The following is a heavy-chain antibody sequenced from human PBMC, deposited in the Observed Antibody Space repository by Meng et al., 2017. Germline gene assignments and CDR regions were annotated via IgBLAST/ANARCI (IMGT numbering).Heavy chain of an antibody. CDR1: GGTFSSYA. CDR3: ARDQGSKATKFDY. CDR2: IIPIFGTA. V-gene: IGHV1-69*01. Sequence: QGQVVQSGAGVKKPGSLVKVSCKASGGTFSSYAISWVRPAPGQGREWMGGIIPIFGTANYAQKFQGRVTITADESTSTAYMELSSLRSEDTAVYYCARDQGSKATKFDYWGQGTLVTVSS. D-gene: IGHD5-24*01. J-gene: IGHJ4*02.